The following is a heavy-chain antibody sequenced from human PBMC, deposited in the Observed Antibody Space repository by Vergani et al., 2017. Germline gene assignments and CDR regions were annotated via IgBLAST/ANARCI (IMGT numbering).Heavy chain of an antibody. CDR1: GFTFSDYY. Sequence: QVQLVESGGGLVKPGGSLRLSCAASGFTFSDYYMSWIRQAPGKGLEWVSYISSSGSTIYYADSVKGRFTISRDNAKNSLYLQMNSLIAEDTAVYYCARGDTFSYYDFWSGYYSNVWPYAFDIWGQGTMVTVSS. CDR3: ARGDTFSYYDFWSGYYSNVWPYAFDI. CDR2: ISSSGSTI. J-gene: IGHJ3*02. D-gene: IGHD3-3*01. V-gene: IGHV3-11*01.